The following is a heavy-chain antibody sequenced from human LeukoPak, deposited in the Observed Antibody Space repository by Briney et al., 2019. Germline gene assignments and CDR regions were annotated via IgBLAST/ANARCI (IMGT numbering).Heavy chain of an antibody. J-gene: IGHJ1*01. Sequence: VASVNVSCKASGYMFTNYGISWVRQAPGQGLEWMGWISVDSGNTNYAQKLQDRVTMTTDTSTSTAYMELRNLRSDDTAVYYCARERLIAEPGNPKEYFQYWGQGTLVTVSS. V-gene: IGHV1-18*01. D-gene: IGHD6-13*01. CDR1: GYMFTNYG. CDR3: ARERLIAEPGNPKEYFQY. CDR2: ISVDSGNT.